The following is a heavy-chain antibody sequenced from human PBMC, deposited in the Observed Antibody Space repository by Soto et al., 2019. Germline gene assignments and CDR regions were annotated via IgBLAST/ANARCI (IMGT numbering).Heavy chain of an antibody. J-gene: IGHJ4*02. CDR3: AREPNYFDY. V-gene: IGHV1-18*01. CDR1: GYTFTSYG. CDR2: ISAYNGNT. Sequence: QVQLVQSGAEVKKPGASVKVSCKASGYTFTSYGISWVRQAPGQGLEWMGWISAYNGNTKYAQKPQXXXTXXTDTSTSTAYMELRSLRSDDTAVYYCAREPNYFDYWGQGPLVTVSS.